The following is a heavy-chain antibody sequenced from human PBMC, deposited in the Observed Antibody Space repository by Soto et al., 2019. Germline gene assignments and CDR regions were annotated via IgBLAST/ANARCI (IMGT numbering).Heavy chain of an antibody. D-gene: IGHD4-4*01. CDR1: AGSISSGTYY. J-gene: IGHJ5*02. CDR2: MYYSGTT. Sequence: QVQLQESGPGLGKPSQTLSLTCTVSAGSISSGTYYWNCIRQHPGKGLEWIGYMYYSGTTYYNPYLQSRVTISGDTSKTQFSLKLSSVTVADTAVYYCARGNDFRTGWFDPWGQGIMVTVSS. CDR3: ARGNDFRTGWFDP. V-gene: IGHV4-31*03.